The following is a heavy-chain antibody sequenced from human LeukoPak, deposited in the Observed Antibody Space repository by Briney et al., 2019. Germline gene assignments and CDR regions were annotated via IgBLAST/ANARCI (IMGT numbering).Heavy chain of an antibody. CDR1: GFTFSSYA. CDR2: ISGSGGST. V-gene: IGHV3-23*01. J-gene: IGHJ6*02. CDR3: ARDPDRYDFWSGNYWGNYYYYYGMDV. Sequence: QPGGSLRLSCAASGFTFSSYAMSWVRQAPGKGLVWVSTISGSGGSTYYADSVKGRFTISRDNSKNTLYLQMNSLRAEDTAVYYCARDPDRYDFWSGNYWGNYYYYYGMDVWGQGTTVTVSS. D-gene: IGHD3-3*01.